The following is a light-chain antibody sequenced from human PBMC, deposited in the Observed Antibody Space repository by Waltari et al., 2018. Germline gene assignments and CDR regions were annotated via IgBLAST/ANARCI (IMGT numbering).Light chain of an antibody. CDR3: SSYTSSSTLVV. CDR1: SSDVGGYNY. J-gene: IGLJ2*01. CDR2: EVS. Sequence: QSALPQPAYVSGSPGQSITISCTGTSSDVGGYNYVSWYQQHPGKAPKLMIYEVSNRPSGVSNRFSGSKSGNTASLTISGLQAEDEADYYCSSYTSSSTLVVFGGGTKLTVL. V-gene: IGLV2-14*01.